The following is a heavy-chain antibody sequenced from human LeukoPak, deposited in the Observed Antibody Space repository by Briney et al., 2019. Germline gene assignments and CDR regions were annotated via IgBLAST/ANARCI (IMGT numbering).Heavy chain of an antibody. Sequence: SQTLSLTCTVSGGSISSGGYYWSWIRQHPGKGLEWIGYIYYSGSTYYNPSLKSRVTISVDTSKNQFSLRLSSVTAADTAVYYCARVDVECFDVWGQGTMVTVSS. CDR1: GGSISSGGYY. D-gene: IGHD3-16*01. CDR2: IYYSGST. V-gene: IGHV4-31*03. CDR3: ARVDVECFDV. J-gene: IGHJ3*01.